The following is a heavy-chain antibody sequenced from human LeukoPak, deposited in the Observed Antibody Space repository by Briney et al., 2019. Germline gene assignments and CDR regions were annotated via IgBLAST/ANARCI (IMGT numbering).Heavy chain of an antibody. J-gene: IGHJ4*02. V-gene: IGHV3-30*02. D-gene: IGHD3-22*01. CDR1: GFTFSSYG. Sequence: GGSLRLSCAASGFTFSSYGMHWVRPAPGKGLEWVAFIRYDGSNKYYADSVKGRFTISRDNSKNTLYLQMNSLRAEDTAVYYCAKDQSAYYDSSGSDYWGQGTLVTVSS. CDR3: AKDQSAYYDSSGSDY. CDR2: IRYDGSNK.